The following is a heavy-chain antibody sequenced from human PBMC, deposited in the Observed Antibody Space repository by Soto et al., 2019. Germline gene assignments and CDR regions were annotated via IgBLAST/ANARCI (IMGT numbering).Heavy chain of an antibody. Sequence: GGSLRLSCAASGFTFSSYGMHWVRQAPGKGLEWVAVIWYDGSNKYYADSVKGRFTISRDNSKNTLYLQMNSLRAEDTAVYYCARAGIVATRDPGLPMVSLRDIDYWGPGTHVTVSS. J-gene: IGHJ4*02. CDR3: ARAGIVATRDPGLPMVSLRDIDY. V-gene: IGHV3-33*01. D-gene: IGHD5-12*01. CDR2: IWYDGSNK. CDR1: GFTFSSYG.